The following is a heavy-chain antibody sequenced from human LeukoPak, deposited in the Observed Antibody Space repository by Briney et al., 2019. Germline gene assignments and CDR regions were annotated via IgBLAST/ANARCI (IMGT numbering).Heavy chain of an antibody. CDR2: ISSSSSTI. J-gene: IGHJ4*02. Sequence: PGGSLRLSCAASGFTFSSYSMNWVRQAPGKGLEWVSYISSSSSTIYYADSVKGRFTISRDNAKNSLYLQMNSLRDEDTAVYYCARDRYDILTGYYVNYFNYWGQGTLVTVSS. CDR1: GFTFSSYS. V-gene: IGHV3-48*02. CDR3: ARDRYDILTGYYVNYFNY. D-gene: IGHD3-9*01.